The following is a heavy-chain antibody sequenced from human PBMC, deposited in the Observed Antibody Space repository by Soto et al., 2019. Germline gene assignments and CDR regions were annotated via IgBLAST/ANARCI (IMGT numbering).Heavy chain of an antibody. Sequence: PGGSLRLSCAASGFTFSNAWMSWVRQAPGKGLEWVGRIKSKTDGGTTDYAAPVKGRFTISRDDSKNTLYLQMNSLKTEDTAVYYCTTKYDILTGPGLGNPPTSHKAGGDYWGQGTLVTVSS. V-gene: IGHV3-15*01. D-gene: IGHD3-9*01. J-gene: IGHJ4*02. CDR3: TTKYDILTGPGLGNPPTSHKAGGDY. CDR2: IKSKTDGGTT. CDR1: GFTFSNAW.